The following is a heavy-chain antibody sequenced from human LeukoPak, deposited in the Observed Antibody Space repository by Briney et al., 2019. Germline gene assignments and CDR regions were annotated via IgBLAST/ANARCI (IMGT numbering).Heavy chain of an antibody. D-gene: IGHD6-19*01. CDR3: AKIPGYSSVYYFDY. CDR1: GFTFSSYA. CDR2: ISGSGGST. V-gene: IGHV3-23*01. J-gene: IGHJ4*02. Sequence: QPGGSLRLSCAASGFTFSSYATSWVRQAPGKGLEWVSAISGSGGSTYYADSVKGRFTISRDNSKNTLYLQMNSLRAEDTAVYYCAKIPGYSSVYYFDYWGQGTLVTVSS.